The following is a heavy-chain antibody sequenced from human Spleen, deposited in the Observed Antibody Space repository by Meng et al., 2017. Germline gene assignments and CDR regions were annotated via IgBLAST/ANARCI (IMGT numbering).Heavy chain of an antibody. CDR3: ATGGSGIAVADG. J-gene: IGHJ4*02. D-gene: IGHD6-19*01. CDR2: IIPILGIA. Sequence: SVKVSCKASGDSFSRYTITWVRQAPGQGLEWMGRIIPILGIANYAQKFQGRVTITADKSTSTAYMELSSLRSEDTAVYYCATGGSGIAVADGWGQGTLVTVSS. V-gene: IGHV1-69*02. CDR1: GDSFSRYT.